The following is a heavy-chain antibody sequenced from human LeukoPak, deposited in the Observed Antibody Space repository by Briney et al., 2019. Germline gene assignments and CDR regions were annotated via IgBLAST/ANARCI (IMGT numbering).Heavy chain of an antibody. V-gene: IGHV1-2*02. Sequence: GASVKVSCKASGYTFTGYYMHWVRQAPGQGLEWMGWTNPNSGGTNYAQKFQGRVTMTRDTSISTAYMELSRLRSDDTAVYYCARGGGIVVVVAATLTWGQGTLVTVSS. CDR1: GYTFTGYY. CDR2: TNPNSGGT. J-gene: IGHJ4*02. CDR3: ARGGGIVVVVAATLT. D-gene: IGHD2-15*01.